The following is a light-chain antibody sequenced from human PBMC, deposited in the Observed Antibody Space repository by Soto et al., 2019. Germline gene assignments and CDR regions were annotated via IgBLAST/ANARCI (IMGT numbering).Light chain of an antibody. J-gene: IGLJ3*02. Sequence: QSALTQPRSVSGSPGQSVTISCTGTSSDVGRYNYVSWFQQHPGKAPKLIICDVTKWPPGVPDRFSGSKSGNTASLTISGLQAEDEADYYCCSYADSYTWVFGGGTKLTVL. CDR1: SSDVGRYNY. V-gene: IGLV2-11*01. CDR3: CSYADSYTWV. CDR2: DVT.